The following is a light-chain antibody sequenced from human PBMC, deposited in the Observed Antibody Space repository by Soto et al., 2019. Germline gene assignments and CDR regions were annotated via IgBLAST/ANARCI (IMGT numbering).Light chain of an antibody. CDR2: EVS. Sequence: QSALTQPASVSGSPGQSITISCTGTSSNIGTYNYVSWYRQHPGTAPKLIIYEVSRRPSGVSNRFSASKSGNTASLTISGLQAEDEDDYYCSSYTSSSTRVFGGGTKLTVL. J-gene: IGLJ2*01. V-gene: IGLV2-14*01. CDR3: SSYTSSSTRV. CDR1: SSNIGTYNY.